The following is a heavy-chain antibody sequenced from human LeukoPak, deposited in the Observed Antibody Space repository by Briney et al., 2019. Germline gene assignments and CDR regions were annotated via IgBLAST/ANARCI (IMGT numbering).Heavy chain of an antibody. J-gene: IGHJ4*02. CDR3: ARLYCSGGSCYYGY. V-gene: IGHV3-30*04. D-gene: IGHD2-15*01. CDR2: ISYDGSNK. CDR1: GFTFSSYA. Sequence: GGSLRLSCAASGFTFSSYAMHWVRQAPGKGLEWVAVISYDGSNKYYADSVKGRFTISRDNSKNTLYQQMNSLRAEDTAVYYCARLYCSGGSCYYGYWGQGTLVTVSS.